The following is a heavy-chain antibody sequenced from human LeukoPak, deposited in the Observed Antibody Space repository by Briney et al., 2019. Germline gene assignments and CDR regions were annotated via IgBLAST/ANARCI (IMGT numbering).Heavy chain of an antibody. D-gene: IGHD5-18*01. Sequence: ASVKVSCKASGYTFTSYDINWVRQATGQGLEWMGWMNPNSGNTGYAQKFQGRVTMTRNTSISTAYMELSSLRSEDTAVYSCQVDTAPGRFDYWGQGTLVTVSS. J-gene: IGHJ4*02. CDR2: MNPNSGNT. CDR3: QVDTAPGRFDY. V-gene: IGHV1-8*01. CDR1: GYTFTSYD.